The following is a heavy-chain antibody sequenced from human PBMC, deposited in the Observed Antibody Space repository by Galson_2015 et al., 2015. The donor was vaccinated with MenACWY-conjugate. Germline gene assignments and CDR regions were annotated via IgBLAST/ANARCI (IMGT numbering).Heavy chain of an antibody. Sequence: ETLSLTCAVSGGSISSSNWWSWVRQPPGKGLEWVGEIYHSGSTNYNPSLKSRVSISVDKSKNQFSLKLSSVTAADTAVYYCARRGPGSDFWSGYYSFDYWGQGTLVTVSS. J-gene: IGHJ4*02. D-gene: IGHD3-3*01. V-gene: IGHV4-4*02. CDR2: IYHSGST. CDR3: ARRGPGSDFWSGYYSFDY. CDR1: GGSISSSNW.